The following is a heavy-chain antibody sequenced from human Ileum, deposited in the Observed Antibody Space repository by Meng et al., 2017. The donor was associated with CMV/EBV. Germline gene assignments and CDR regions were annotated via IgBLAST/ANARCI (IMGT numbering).Heavy chain of an antibody. J-gene: IGHJ4*02. Sequence: EVQLVECGGGLVQPGGSLKLSCADSGFTFSGSAIHWVRQASGKGLEWVGRIRSKANSYATTYAASVKGRFTISRDDSKNTAYLQMNSLKTEDTAVYYCTRLPSSSRGDWGQGTLVTVSS. V-gene: IGHV3-73*02. CDR2: IRSKANSYAT. D-gene: IGHD6-13*01. CDR1: GFTFSGSA. CDR3: TRLPSSSRGD.